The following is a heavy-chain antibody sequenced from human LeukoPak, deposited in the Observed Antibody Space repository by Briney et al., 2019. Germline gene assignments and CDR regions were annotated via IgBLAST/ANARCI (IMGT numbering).Heavy chain of an antibody. CDR3: AKRRGYSGYDPLGEFDY. J-gene: IGHJ4*02. CDR2: ISYDGSNK. Sequence: PGGSLRLSCAASGFTFSSYGMHWVRQAPGKGLEWVAVISYDGSNKYYADSVKGRFTISRDNSKNTLYLQMNSLRAEDTAVYYCAKRRGYSGYDPLGEFDYWGQGTLVTVSS. D-gene: IGHD5-12*01. CDR1: GFTFSSYG. V-gene: IGHV3-30*18.